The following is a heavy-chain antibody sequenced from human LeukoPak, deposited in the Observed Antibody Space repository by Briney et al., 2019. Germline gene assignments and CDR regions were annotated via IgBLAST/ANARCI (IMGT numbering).Heavy chain of an antibody. CDR1: GGTISNYV. D-gene: IGHD6-19*01. V-gene: IGHV1-69*05. Sequence: SVKVSCKAAGGTISNYVISWVRQAPGQGLEWMGGIIPIFTTANYAQKFQGRVTMTTDTSTSTAYMELRSLRSGDTAVYYCARVRIIAVEDYWGQGTLVTVSS. J-gene: IGHJ4*02. CDR2: IIPIFTTA. CDR3: ARVRIIAVEDY.